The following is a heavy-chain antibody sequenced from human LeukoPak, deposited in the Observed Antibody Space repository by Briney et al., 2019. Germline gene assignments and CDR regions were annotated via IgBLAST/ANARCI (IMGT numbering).Heavy chain of an antibody. CDR3: AKEEGGSSPYSSSWYYFDY. V-gene: IGHV3-21*04. J-gene: IGHJ4*02. Sequence: PGGSLRLSCAASGFTFSRYTMSWVRQTPGKGLEWVSSISSSSGYIYYADSVKGRFTISRDNSKNTLYLQMNSLRAEDTAVYYCAKEEGGSSPYSSSWYYFDYWGQGTLVTVSS. D-gene: IGHD6-13*01. CDR2: ISSSSGYI. CDR1: GFTFSRYT.